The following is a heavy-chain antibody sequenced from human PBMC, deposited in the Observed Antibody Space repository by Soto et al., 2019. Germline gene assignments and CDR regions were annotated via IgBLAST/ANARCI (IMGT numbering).Heavy chain of an antibody. V-gene: IGHV3-9*01. CDR1: GFTFDDYA. CDR3: VKDLTISGAGWFDP. Sequence: EVQLVESGGGLVRPGRSLRLSCAASGFTFDDYAMHWVRQAPGKGLEWVSGISWNSGTKDYGDSVKGRFTISRDNAKNSLYLQMNSLGVEDTALYYCVKDLTISGAGWFDPWGQGTLVTVSS. J-gene: IGHJ5*02. CDR2: ISWNSGTK. D-gene: IGHD6-13*01.